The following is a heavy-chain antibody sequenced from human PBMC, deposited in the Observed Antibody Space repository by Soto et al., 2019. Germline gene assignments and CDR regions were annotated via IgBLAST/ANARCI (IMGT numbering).Heavy chain of an antibody. D-gene: IGHD6-6*01. Sequence: SVKVYCKTSAYTFTNYDVTWVRQAPGQGLEWMGWISTSTGNTNYAQKLQGRVTMTTDTSASTAYMELRSLRSDDTAVYYCARGEGMAARHDGYDIWGQGTMVTVSS. CDR2: ISTSTGNT. V-gene: IGHV1-18*04. CDR3: ARGEGMAARHDGYDI. CDR1: AYTFTNYD. J-gene: IGHJ3*02.